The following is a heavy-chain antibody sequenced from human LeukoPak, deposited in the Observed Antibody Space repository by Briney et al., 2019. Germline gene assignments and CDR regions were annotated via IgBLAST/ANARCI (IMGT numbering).Heavy chain of an antibody. D-gene: IGHD5-12*01. CDR3: ARDNIVATILDY. CDR1: GFTFSSYA. V-gene: IGHV3-30*04. Sequence: PGGSLRLSCAASGFTFSSYAMHWVRQAPGKGLEWVAVISYDGSNKYYADSVKGRFTISRDNSKNTLYLQMNSLRAEDTAVYYCARDNIVATILDYWGQGTLVTVSS. CDR2: ISYDGSNK. J-gene: IGHJ4*02.